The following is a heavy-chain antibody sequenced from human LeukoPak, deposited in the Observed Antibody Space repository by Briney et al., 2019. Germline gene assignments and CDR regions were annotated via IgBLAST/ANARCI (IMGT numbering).Heavy chain of an antibody. D-gene: IGHD2-2*02. Sequence: GGSLRLSCAASGFTFSSYGMHWVRQAPGKGLEWVAVIWYDGSNKYYADSVKGRFTISRDNSKNTLYLQMNSLRAEDTAVYYCARGDTPQVYYYYGMDVWGQGTTVTVSS. CDR1: GFTFSSYG. CDR3: ARGDTPQVYYYYGMDV. CDR2: IWYDGSNK. V-gene: IGHV3-33*01. J-gene: IGHJ6*02.